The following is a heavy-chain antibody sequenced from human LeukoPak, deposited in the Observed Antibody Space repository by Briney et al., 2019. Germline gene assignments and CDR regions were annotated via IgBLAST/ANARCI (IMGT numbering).Heavy chain of an antibody. Sequence: PSETLSLTCAFPGGSFSVYYWSWIRQPPGKGLEWIGEINHSGSPKFNASLKSRVAMSVDTSKNQFSLKLSSVTAADTAVYYCARGFLSYHYGPNWYFDLWGRGTLVTVSS. J-gene: IGHJ2*01. CDR1: GGSFSVYY. D-gene: IGHD4/OR15-4a*01. CDR2: INHSGSP. CDR3: ARGFLSYHYGPNWYFDL. V-gene: IGHV4-34*01.